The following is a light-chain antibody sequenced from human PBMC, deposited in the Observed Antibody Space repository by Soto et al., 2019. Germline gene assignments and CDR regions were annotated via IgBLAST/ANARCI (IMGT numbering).Light chain of an antibody. CDR1: SSNIGSNT. J-gene: IGLJ2*01. V-gene: IGLV1-44*01. Sequence: QSVLTQPPSASGTPGQRVTISCSGSSSNIGSNTVNWYQQLPGTAPKLLIFGNNQRPSGVPDRFSGSKFGTSASLAISGLQSEAEADYYCAAWDDSLSGVVFGGGTKLTVL. CDR3: AAWDDSLSGVV. CDR2: GNN.